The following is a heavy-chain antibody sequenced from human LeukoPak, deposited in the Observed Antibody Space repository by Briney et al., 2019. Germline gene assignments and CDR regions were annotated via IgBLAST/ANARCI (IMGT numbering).Heavy chain of an antibody. CDR1: GFTFSSYS. CDR3: ARGATYYFGPASYYHGV. D-gene: IGHD3-10*01. CDR2: ISYDGRNK. V-gene: IGHV3-30*04. J-gene: IGHJ4*02. Sequence: GGSLRLSCAASGFTFSSYSMHWVRQAPGKRLEWVAVISYDGRNKYCADSVKGRFTISRDNSKNTLYLQANSLRPEDTAVYYCARGATYYFGPASYYHGVWGQGTLVTVSS.